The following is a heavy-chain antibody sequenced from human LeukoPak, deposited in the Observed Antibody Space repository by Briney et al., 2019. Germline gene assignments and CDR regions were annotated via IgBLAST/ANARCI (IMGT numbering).Heavy chain of an antibody. CDR1: GFTVSSSS. V-gene: IGHV3-66*02. CDR2: IYGSGTT. Sequence: GGSLRLSCAASGFTVSSSSMNWVRQAPGKGLEWVSFIYGSGTTYYGDSVKGRFTISRDNSKNTLYLQMISLRAEDTAVYYCARVPTFDYWGRETLATVPP. J-gene: IGHJ4*02. D-gene: IGHD1-1*01. CDR3: ARVPTFDY.